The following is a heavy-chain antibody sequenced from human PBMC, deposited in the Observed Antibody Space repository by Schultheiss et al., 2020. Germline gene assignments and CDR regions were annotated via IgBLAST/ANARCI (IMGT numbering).Heavy chain of an antibody. V-gene: IGHV3-9*01. CDR1: GFTFDDYA. Sequence: GGSLRLSCAASGFTFDDYAMHWVRQAPGKGLEWVSGISWNSGSIGYADSVKGRFTISRDNAKNSLYLQMNSLRAEDTALYYCAKGKVVVPAAKSYYYYYYGMDVWGQGTTVTVSS. CDR2: ISWNSGSI. J-gene: IGHJ6*02. CDR3: AKGKVVVPAAKSYYYYYYGMDV. D-gene: IGHD2-2*01.